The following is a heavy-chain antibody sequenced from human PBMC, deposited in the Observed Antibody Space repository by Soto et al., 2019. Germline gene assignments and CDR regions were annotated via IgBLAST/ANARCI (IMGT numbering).Heavy chain of an antibody. J-gene: IGHJ4*02. CDR1: GFTFSSHG. Sequence: QVQLVESGGGVVQPGGSLRLSCGASGFTFSSHGMHWVRQAPGKGLEGVAVISYDGSIKNYADSVKGRFTISRDNSKNTLYLQVNSLRTEDTAVYYCAKDSSVAALGWGQGTLVTVSS. D-gene: IGHD6-6*01. CDR3: AKDSSVAALG. V-gene: IGHV3-30*18. CDR2: ISYDGSIK.